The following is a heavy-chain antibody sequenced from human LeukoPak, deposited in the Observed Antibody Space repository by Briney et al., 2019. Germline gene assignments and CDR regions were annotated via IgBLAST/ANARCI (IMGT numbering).Heavy chain of an antibody. CDR3: ARVGGSGSLFDY. CDR1: GFTFSSYS. CDR2: ISSSSSYI. J-gene: IGHJ4*02. D-gene: IGHD3-10*01. V-gene: IGHV3-21*01. Sequence: GGSLRLSCAASGFTFSSYSMNWVRQAPGKGLEWVSSISSSSSYIYYADSVKGRFTVSRDNAKNSLYLQMNSLRAEDTAVYYCARVGGSGSLFDYWGRGTLVTVSS.